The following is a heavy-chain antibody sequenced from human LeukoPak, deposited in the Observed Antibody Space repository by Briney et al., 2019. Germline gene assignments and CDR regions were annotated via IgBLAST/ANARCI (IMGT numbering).Heavy chain of an antibody. J-gene: IGHJ4*02. CDR2: FDPEDGET. V-gene: IGHV1-24*01. D-gene: IGHD1-26*01. CDR1: GYTLTELS. CDR3: ALVGATGSGRDFDY. Sequence: ASVKVSCKVSGYTLTELSMHWVRQAPGKGLEWMGGFDPEDGETIYAQKFQGRVTMTEDTSTDTAYMELSSLRSEDTAVYYCALVGATGSGRDFDYWGQGTLVTVSS.